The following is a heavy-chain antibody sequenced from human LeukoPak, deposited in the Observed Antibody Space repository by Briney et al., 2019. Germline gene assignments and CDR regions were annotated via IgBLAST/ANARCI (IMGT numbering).Heavy chain of an antibody. CDR1: GGFISSGDYY. V-gene: IGHV4-30-4*01. J-gene: IGHJ3*01. CDR3: ARGEAFDV. CDR2: VYYTGNT. Sequence: SETLSLTCTVSGGFISSGDYYWNWIRQPPGKGLEWIGYVYYTGNTSYSPSLKSRVTISVDTSKNQFSLKLTSVTAADTAVYYCARGEAFDVWGQGTMFVVSS.